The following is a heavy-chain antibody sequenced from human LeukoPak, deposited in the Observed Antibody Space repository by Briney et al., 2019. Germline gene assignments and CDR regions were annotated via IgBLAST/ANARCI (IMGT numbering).Heavy chain of an antibody. D-gene: IGHD3-22*01. CDR2: IYYSGST. V-gene: IGHV4-39*01. CDR1: GGSISSSSYY. Sequence: SETLSLTCTVSGGSISSSSYYWGWIRQPPGKGLEWIGSIYYSGSTYYNPSLKSRVTISVDTSKNQFSLKLSSVTAADTAVYYCARLHYYDSSGYSYTYYMDVWGKGTTVTVSS. J-gene: IGHJ6*03. CDR3: ARLHYYDSSGYSYTYYMDV.